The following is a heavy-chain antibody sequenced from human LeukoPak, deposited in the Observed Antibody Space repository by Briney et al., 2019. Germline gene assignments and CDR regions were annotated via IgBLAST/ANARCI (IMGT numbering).Heavy chain of an antibody. D-gene: IGHD6-19*01. CDR2: INAGNGNT. J-gene: IGHJ5*02. CDR1: GYTFTIYA. CDR3: ARGPPPIEQWLVGRRGNWFDP. V-gene: IGHV1-3*01. Sequence: GASVNVSCKASGYTFTIYAMHWVRQAPGQRLEWMGWINAGNGNTKYSQKFQGRVTITRDTSASTAYMELSSLRSEDTAVYYCARGPPPIEQWLVGRRGNWFDPWGQGTLVTVSS.